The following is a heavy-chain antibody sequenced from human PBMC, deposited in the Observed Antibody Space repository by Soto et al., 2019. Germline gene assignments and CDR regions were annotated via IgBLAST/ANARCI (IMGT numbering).Heavy chain of an antibody. Sequence: GGSLRLSCAASGFTFSSYAMHWVRQAPGKGLEWVAVISYDGSNKYYADSVKGRFTISRDNSKNTLYLQMNSLRAEDTAVYYCAREVTYCGGDCYSEWDYWGQGTLVTVSS. CDR3: AREVTYCGGDCYSEWDY. CDR1: GFTFSSYA. J-gene: IGHJ4*02. V-gene: IGHV3-30-3*01. D-gene: IGHD2-21*02. CDR2: ISYDGSNK.